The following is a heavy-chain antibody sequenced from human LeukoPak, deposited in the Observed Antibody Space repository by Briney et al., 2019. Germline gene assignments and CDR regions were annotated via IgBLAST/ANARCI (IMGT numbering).Heavy chain of an antibody. V-gene: IGHV3-21*04. CDR1: GFTFSSYS. CDR2: ISSSSSYI. Sequence: PGGSLRLSCAASGFTFSSYSMNWVRQAPGKGLEWVSSISSSSSYIYYADSVKGRFTISRDNSKNTLYLQMNSLRAEDTAVYYCAKDTVAAAGTYQGYWGQGTLVTVSS. CDR3: AKDTVAAAGTYQGY. D-gene: IGHD6-13*01. J-gene: IGHJ4*02.